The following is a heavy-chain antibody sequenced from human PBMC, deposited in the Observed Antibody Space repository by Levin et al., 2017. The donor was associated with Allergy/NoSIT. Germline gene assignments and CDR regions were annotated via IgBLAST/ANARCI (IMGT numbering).Heavy chain of an antibody. CDR3: ARPDYGDYGYFDY. V-gene: IGHV3-48*03. D-gene: IGHD4-17*01. Sequence: GGSLRLSCAASGFTFSSYEMNWVRQAPGKGLEWVSYISSSGSTIYYADSVKGRFTISRDNAKNSLYLQMNSLRAEDTAVYYCARPDYGDYGYFDYWGQGTLVTVSS. CDR1: GFTFSSYE. J-gene: IGHJ4*02. CDR2: ISSSGSTI.